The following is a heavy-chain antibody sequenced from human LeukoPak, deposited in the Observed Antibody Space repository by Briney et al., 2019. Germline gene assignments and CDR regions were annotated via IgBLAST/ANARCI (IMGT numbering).Heavy chain of an antibody. D-gene: IGHD2-21*02. CDR1: GFTFSSYS. CDR3: ARISVAYCGGDCYSGFGP. Sequence: GGSLRLSCAASGFTFSSYSMNWVRQAPGKGLEWVPSISSSSSYIYYADSVKGRFTISRDNAKNSLYLQMNSLRAEDTAVYYCARISVAYCGGDCYSGFGPWGQGTLVTVSS. J-gene: IGHJ5*02. V-gene: IGHV3-21*01. CDR2: ISSSSSYI.